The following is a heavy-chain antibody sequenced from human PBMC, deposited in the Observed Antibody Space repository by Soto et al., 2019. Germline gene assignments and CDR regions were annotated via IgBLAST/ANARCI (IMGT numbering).Heavy chain of an antibody. Sequence: QVQLHESGPRLVKPSGTLSLTCAVSGDSIGSNGWWSWVRQTPGKGLEWIGEVYHNGLTDYNPSPKGRVSMSADTSKNQFYLKVTSVTAADTAMYYCARDAAVPGDTDRFDYWGQGTLVTASS. CDR1: GDSIGSNGW. V-gene: IGHV4-4*02. J-gene: IGHJ4*02. CDR2: VYHNGLT. CDR3: ARDAAVPGDTDRFDY. D-gene: IGHD6-19*01.